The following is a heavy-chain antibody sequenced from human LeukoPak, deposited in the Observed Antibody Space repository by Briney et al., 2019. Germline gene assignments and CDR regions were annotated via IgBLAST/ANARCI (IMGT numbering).Heavy chain of an antibody. V-gene: IGHV1-2*02. CDR3: ATAYYDGSAYYPDSFDI. D-gene: IGHD3-22*01. CDR2: INPNSGGT. Sequence: GASVKVSCKASGYTFTGYYMHWVRQAPGQGLEWMGWINPNSGGTNYPQKFQGRVTLTRGTSITTAYMDLSRLRSDDTAVYYCATAYYDGSAYYPDSFDIWGQGTMVTVSS. CDR1: GYTFTGYY. J-gene: IGHJ3*02.